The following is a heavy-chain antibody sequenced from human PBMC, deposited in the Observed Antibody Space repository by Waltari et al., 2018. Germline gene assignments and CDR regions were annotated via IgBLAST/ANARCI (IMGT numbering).Heavy chain of an antibody. CDR3: ASRVTATNYYFDN. J-gene: IGHJ4*02. Sequence: QVQPQESGAGLVKPSETLSLTCTVFDYSISIDYYWGWIRQPPGKGLVWIGTILQDGRTYYNLTRKSRVTTSVDRSKNQFSLKLSAVTAADTAVYYCASRVTATNYYFDNWGQGTLVTVSS. D-gene: IGHD2-15*01. CDR2: ILQDGRT. V-gene: IGHV4-38-2*02. CDR1: DYSISIDYY.